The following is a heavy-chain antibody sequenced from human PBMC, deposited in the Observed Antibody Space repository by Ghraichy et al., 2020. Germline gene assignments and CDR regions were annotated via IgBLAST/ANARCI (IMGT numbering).Heavy chain of an antibody. CDR1: GFTFSGHT. V-gene: IGHV3-21*01. Sequence: GESLNISCAASGFTFSGHTMNWVRQAPGRGLEWVSSISGSGKHIYYADSVKGRFTISRDNADNSLYLKMNSLRVEDTARYYCARGGGAYSYFHYWGQGALVTVSS. CDR3: ARGGGAYSYFHY. CDR2: ISGSGKHI. D-gene: IGHD2-15*01. J-gene: IGHJ4*02.